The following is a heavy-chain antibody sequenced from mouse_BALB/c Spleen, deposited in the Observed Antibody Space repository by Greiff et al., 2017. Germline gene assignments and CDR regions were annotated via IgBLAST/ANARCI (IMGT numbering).Heavy chain of an antibody. V-gene: IGHV5-17*02. J-gene: IGHJ4*01. CDR2: ISSGSSTI. Sequence: EVNLVESGGGLVPPGGSRKLSCAASGFTFSSFGMHWVRQAPEKGLEWVAYISSGSSTIYYADTVKGRFTISRDNPKNTLFLQMTSLRSEDTAMYYCARILGRYYAMDYWGQGTSVTVSS. D-gene: IGHD4-1*01. CDR3: ARILGRYYAMDY. CDR1: GFTFSSFG.